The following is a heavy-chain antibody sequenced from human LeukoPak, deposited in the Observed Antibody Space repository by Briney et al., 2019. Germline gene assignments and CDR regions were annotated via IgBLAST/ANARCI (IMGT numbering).Heavy chain of an antibody. Sequence: GGSLRLSCAASGFTFSNYWMNWVRQAPGKGLEWVANIKRDGSEEYYVDSVRGRFTISRDNVKNSLYLQLSSLKAEDTGIYYCARDVYYYDSSGHDFWGQGTLVTVSS. CDR3: ARDVYYYDSSGHDF. CDR2: IKRDGSEE. CDR1: GFTFSNYW. V-gene: IGHV3-7*01. J-gene: IGHJ4*02. D-gene: IGHD3-22*01.